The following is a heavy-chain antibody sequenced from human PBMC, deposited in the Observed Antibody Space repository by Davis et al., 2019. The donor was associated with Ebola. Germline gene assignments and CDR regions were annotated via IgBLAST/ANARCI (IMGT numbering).Heavy chain of an antibody. D-gene: IGHD6-19*01. CDR2: IIPIFGTT. J-gene: IGHJ4*02. CDR1: GGTFSVYA. CDR3: ARDHHIAVAGAPGY. Sequence: SVKVSCKASGGTFSVYAINWVRQAPGQGLEWMGGIIPIFGTTNYAQKFQGRVTISVDESTSTAYMELSSLRSDDTAVYYCARDHHIAVAGAPGYWGQGTLVTVSS. V-gene: IGHV1-69*13.